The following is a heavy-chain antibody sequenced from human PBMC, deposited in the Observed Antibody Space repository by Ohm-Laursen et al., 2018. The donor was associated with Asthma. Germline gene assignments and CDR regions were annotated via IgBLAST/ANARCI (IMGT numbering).Heavy chain of an antibody. J-gene: IGHJ4*02. CDR1: GFTFSSYA. D-gene: IGHD6-19*01. CDR3: ARAASSGWYYFDY. Sequence: SLRLSCAAPGFTFSSYAMHWVRQAPGKGLEYVSAISSNGGSTYYADSVKGRFTISRDNSKNTLYLQMGSLRAEDMAVYYCARAASSGWYYFDYWGQGTLVTVYS. V-gene: IGHV3-64*02. CDR2: ISSNGGST.